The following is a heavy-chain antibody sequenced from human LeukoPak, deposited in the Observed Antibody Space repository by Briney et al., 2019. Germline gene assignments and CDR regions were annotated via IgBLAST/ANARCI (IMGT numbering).Heavy chain of an antibody. V-gene: IGHV3-74*01. CDR3: ARDFDMGITPGDDFDF. CDR2: IKEGRTYT. D-gene: IGHD3-9*01. CDR1: GFSFSTYW. J-gene: IGHJ4*02. Sequence: PGGSLRLSCAASGFSFSTYWMHWVRQTPGEGLVWVARIKEGRTYTSYADSVKGRFTISRDNARNTVFLQMNSLRAEDTAVYYCARDFDMGITPGDDFDFWGQGTLVTVSS.